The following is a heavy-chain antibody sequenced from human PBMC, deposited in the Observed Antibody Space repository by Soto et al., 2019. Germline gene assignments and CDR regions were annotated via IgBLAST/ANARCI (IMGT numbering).Heavy chain of an antibody. V-gene: IGHV3-11*06. CDR2: ISGSRNYT. Sequence: GGSLRLSCAASGFSFSDYYMTWIRHSPGKGLQWVSFISGSRNYTNYADSVKGRFSISRDNTESSLFLQMNSLGVDDTAVYSCVRGGGGGLFEHWGQGVLVTVSS. D-gene: IGHD2-21*01. J-gene: IGHJ4*02. CDR3: VRGGGGGLFEH. CDR1: GFSFSDYY.